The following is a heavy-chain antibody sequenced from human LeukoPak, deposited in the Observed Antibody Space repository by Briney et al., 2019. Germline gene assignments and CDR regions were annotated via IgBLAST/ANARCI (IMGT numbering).Heavy chain of an antibody. CDR1: GGSFSGYY. J-gene: IGHJ4*02. V-gene: IGHV4-34*01. D-gene: IGHD3-10*01. Sequence: SETLSLTCAVYGGSFSGYYWSWIRQPPGKGLEWIGEINHSGSTNYNPSLKSRVTISVDTSKNQFSLKLSSVTAADTAVYYCARGRLVPMVRGVISPWGQGTLVTVSS. CDR2: INHSGST. CDR3: ARGRLVPMVRGVISP.